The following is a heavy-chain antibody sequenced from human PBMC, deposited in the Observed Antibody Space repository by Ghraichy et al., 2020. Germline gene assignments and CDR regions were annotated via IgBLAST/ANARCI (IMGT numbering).Heavy chain of an antibody. V-gene: IGHV3-7*03. J-gene: IGHJ6*02. D-gene: IGHD1-1*01. CDR3: VRDHNWNDPLADYGIEV. CDR1: GFTFNVYW. CDR2: IKQDASHQ. Sequence: GGSLRLSCAASGFTFNVYWMTWVRQAPGKGLEWVASIKQDASHQYYVDSVKGRFTVSRDNTKNTLFLYMNSLRADDTAVYYCVRDHNWNDPLADYGIEVWGQGTTVTVSS.